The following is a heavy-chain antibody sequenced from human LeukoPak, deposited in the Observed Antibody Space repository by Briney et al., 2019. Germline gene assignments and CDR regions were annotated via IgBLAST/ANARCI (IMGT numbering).Heavy chain of an antibody. CDR2: IIPIFGTA. CDR1: GGTFSSYA. CDR3: ALQSGYCSSTSCDMGFLDY. V-gene: IGHV1-69*01. Sequence: ASVKVSFKASGGTFSSYAISWVRQAPGQGLEWMGGIIPIFGTANYARKFQGRVTITADESTSTAYMELSSLRSEDTAVYYCALQSGYCSSTSCDMGFLDYWGQGTLVTVSS. D-gene: IGHD2-2*02. J-gene: IGHJ4*02.